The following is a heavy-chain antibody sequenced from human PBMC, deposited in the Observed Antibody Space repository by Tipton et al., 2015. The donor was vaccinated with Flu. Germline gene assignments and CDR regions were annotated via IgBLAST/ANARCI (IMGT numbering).Heavy chain of an antibody. J-gene: IGHJ4*02. V-gene: IGHV3-43D*04. CDR1: GFTFGDYA. D-gene: IGHD3-10*01. CDR2: ISWDGGST. Sequence: SLRLSCTASGFTFGDYAMGWVRQAPGKGLEWVSLISWDGGSTSYGDSVKGRFTISRDNSKYSLYLQMGSLRPEDTALYYCAKAMGDYYGSGSLLHYWGQGTLVTVSS. CDR3: AKAMGDYYGSGSLLHY.